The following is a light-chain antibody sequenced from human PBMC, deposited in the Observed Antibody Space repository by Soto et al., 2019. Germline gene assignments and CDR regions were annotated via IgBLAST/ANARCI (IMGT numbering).Light chain of an antibody. CDR3: CSYAGSSLWV. CDR1: RSDVGGSNY. V-gene: IGLV2-11*01. Sequence: QSALTQPRSVSGSPGQAVTISCTGTRSDVGGSNYVSWYQQHPGKAPKLVIYDVTRRPSGVPDRFSGSKSGNTASLTISGLQAEDEADYYCCSYAGSSLWVFGGGTKLTVL. J-gene: IGLJ3*02. CDR2: DVT.